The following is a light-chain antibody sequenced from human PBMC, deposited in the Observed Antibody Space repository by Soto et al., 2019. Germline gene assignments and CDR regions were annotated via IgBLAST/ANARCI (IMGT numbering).Light chain of an antibody. CDR1: RNDIGAYEF. J-gene: IGLJ1*01. CDR2: EVV. V-gene: IGLV2-8*01. Sequence: QAVLTQPSSAPGSPGQSVTISGTGTRNDIGAYEFVSWYQHHPGKAPKLIIYEVVRRPSGVPDRFSGSKSGNTASLTVSGLQAADEADYYCKSYAGSNTYVFGTGTKVTVL. CDR3: KSYAGSNTYV.